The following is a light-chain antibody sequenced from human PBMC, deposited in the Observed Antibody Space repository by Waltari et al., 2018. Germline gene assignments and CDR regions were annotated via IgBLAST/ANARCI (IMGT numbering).Light chain of an antibody. CDR3: CSYAGSYFYV. V-gene: IGLV2-11*01. J-gene: IGLJ1*01. CDR1: SSDVGGYNY. Sequence: QSALTQPRSVSGSPGQSVTISCTGTSSDVGGYNYVSWDQQHPGKAPNLMIYDVSKRPSGLTDRFSGSKSCNTASLTISGLQAEDEADYYCCSYAGSYFYVFGTGTKVTVL. CDR2: DVS.